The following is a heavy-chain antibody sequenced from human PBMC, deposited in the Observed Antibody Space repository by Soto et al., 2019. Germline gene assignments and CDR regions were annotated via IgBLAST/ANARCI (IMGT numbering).Heavy chain of an antibody. CDR1: GFSLSTSGVG. V-gene: IGHV2-5*02. J-gene: IGHJ3*02. Sequence: QITLKESGPTLVKPTQTLTLTCTFSGFSLSTSGVGVCWIRQPPGKALEWLALIYWDDDKRYSPSLKSRLTITKDTSKNRLGLTMTNMDSVDTATYYCAHRRGYDILTGIDAFDIWGQGTMVTVSS. CDR2: IYWDDDK. D-gene: IGHD3-9*01. CDR3: AHRRGYDILTGIDAFDI.